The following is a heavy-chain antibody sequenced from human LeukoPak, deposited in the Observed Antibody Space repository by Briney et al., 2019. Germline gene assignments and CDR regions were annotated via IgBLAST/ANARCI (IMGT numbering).Heavy chain of an antibody. J-gene: IGHJ4*02. D-gene: IGHD2-15*01. CDR1: GGSISSSSYY. CDR2: IYYSGPT. Sequence: PSETLSLTCTVSGGSISSSSYYWGWIRQPPGKGLEWIGNIYYSGPTDYNPSLKSRVTISVDTSKNQFSLKLSSVIAADTAVYYCASHCSGGSCYFAFDYWGQGTLVTVSS. CDR3: ASHCSGGSCYFAFDY. V-gene: IGHV4-39*01.